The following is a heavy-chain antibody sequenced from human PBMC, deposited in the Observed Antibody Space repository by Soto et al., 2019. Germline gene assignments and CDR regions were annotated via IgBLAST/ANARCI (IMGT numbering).Heavy chain of an antibody. CDR2: ISWNSNTI. CDR1: GFTFDNYA. V-gene: IGHV3-9*01. CDR3: AKDTGPN. Sequence: LRLSCAASGFTFDNYAMHWVRQAPGKGLEWVSGISWNSNTIAYADSVKGRFTISRDNAKNSLYSQMNSLRAEDTAFYYCAKDTGPNWGQGTLVTVSS. J-gene: IGHJ4*02.